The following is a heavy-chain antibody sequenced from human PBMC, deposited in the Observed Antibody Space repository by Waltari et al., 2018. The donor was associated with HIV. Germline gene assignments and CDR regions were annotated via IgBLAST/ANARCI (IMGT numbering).Heavy chain of an antibody. CDR3: ARATAVAGRKWFDP. V-gene: IGHV1-8*01. CDR1: GYTFTSYD. CDR2: RNPNSGNT. Sequence: QVQLVQSGAEVKKPGASVKVSCKASGYTFTSYDINWVRQATGQGLEWMGWRNPNSGNTGYAQKFQGRVTMTRNTSISTAYMELSSLRSEDTAVYYCARATAVAGRKWFDPWGQGTLVTVSS. J-gene: IGHJ5*02. D-gene: IGHD6-19*01.